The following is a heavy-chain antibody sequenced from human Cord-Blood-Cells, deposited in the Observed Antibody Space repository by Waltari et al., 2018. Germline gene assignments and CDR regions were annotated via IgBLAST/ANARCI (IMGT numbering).Heavy chain of an antibody. V-gene: IGHV1-8*03. D-gene: IGHD6-13*01. Sequence: QVQLVQSGAEGKKHGASVKVPCKASGYTFSSYDINWVRPATGQGLEWMGWMNPNSGNTGYAQKFQGRVTITRNTSISTAYMELSSLRSEDTAVYYCARGAGSSWYYYYGMDVWGQGTTVTVSS. CDR3: ARGAGSSWYYYYGMDV. CDR1: GYTFSSYD. J-gene: IGHJ6*02. CDR2: MNPNSGNT.